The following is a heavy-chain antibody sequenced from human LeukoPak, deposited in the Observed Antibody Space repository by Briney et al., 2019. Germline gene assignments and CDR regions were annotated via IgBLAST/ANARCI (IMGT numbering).Heavy chain of an antibody. V-gene: IGHV3-23*01. J-gene: IGHJ6*03. CDR1: GFTFSSYA. CDR2: ISGSGGST. D-gene: IGHD3-3*01. CDR3: ARDPVVWSGYNYYYYYMDV. Sequence: GGSLRLSCAASGFTFSSYAMSWVRQAPGKGLEWVSAISGSGGSTYYADSVKGRFTISRDNAKNSLYLQMNSLRAEDTAVYYCARDPVVWSGYNYYYYYMDVWGKGTTVTVSS.